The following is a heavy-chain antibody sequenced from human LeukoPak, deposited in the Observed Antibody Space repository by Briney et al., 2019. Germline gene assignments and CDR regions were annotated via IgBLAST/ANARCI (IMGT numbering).Heavy chain of an antibody. Sequence: GGSLRLSCAAFGFTFSNAWMSWVRQARGKGLEWVGRIKSKTDGGTTDYAAPVKGRFTISRDDSKNTLYLQMNSLKTEDTAVYYCTTDPLDYYRSVEAFDIWGQGTMVTVSS. CDR2: IKSKTDGGTT. D-gene: IGHD3-10*01. CDR1: GFTFSNAW. CDR3: TTDPLDYYRSVEAFDI. V-gene: IGHV3-15*01. J-gene: IGHJ3*02.